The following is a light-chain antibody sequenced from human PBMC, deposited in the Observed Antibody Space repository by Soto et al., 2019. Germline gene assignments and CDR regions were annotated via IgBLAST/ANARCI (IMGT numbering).Light chain of an antibody. CDR1: RSDVGGYKY. V-gene: IGLV2-8*01. Sequence: QSALTQPPSASGSPGQSVTISRTGTRSDVGGYKYVSWYQQHPGKAPKLMIYEVSKRPSGVPDRFSGSKSGNTASLTVSGLQAEDEADYYCNSYAGRNNYVFGTGTKLTVL. CDR3: NSYAGRNNYV. J-gene: IGLJ1*01. CDR2: EVS.